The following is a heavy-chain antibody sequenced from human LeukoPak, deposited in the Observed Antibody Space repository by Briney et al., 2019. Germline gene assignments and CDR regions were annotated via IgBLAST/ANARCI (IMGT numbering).Heavy chain of an antibody. Sequence: SETLSLTCAVYGGSFSGYYWSWIRQPPGKGLEWIGEINHSGSTNYNPSLKSRVTISVDTSKNQFSLKLSSVTAADTAVYYCARVQYCSGGSCYGRSAFDIWGQGTMVTVSS. D-gene: IGHD2-15*01. J-gene: IGHJ3*02. V-gene: IGHV4-34*01. CDR1: GGSFSGYY. CDR3: ARVQYCSGGSCYGRSAFDI. CDR2: INHSGST.